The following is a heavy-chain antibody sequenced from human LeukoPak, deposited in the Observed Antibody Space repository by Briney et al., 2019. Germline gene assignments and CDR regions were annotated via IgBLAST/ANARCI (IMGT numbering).Heavy chain of an antibody. CDR1: GFTFNSYT. Sequence: PGGSLRLSCAASGFTFNSYTMYRVRQAPGKGLEWVSSISSSTSYIYYADSVKGRFTISRDNAKNSLYLQMNSLRAEDTAVYYCARVDNYGGNPPDYWGQGTLVTVSS. D-gene: IGHD4-23*01. J-gene: IGHJ4*02. CDR2: ISSSTSYI. CDR3: ARVDNYGGNPPDY. V-gene: IGHV3-21*01.